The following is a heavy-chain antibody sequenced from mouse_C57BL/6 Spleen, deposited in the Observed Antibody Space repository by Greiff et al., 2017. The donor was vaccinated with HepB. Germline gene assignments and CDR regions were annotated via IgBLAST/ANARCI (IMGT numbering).Heavy chain of an antibody. D-gene: IGHD4-1*01. CDR1: GYTFTSYW. CDR2: IDPNSGGT. J-gene: IGHJ2*01. CDR3: ARMITGTPLYFDY. V-gene: IGHV1-72*01. Sequence: QVQLQQPGAELVKPGASVKLSCKASGYTFTSYWMHWVKQRPGRGLEWIGRIDPNSGGTKYNEKFKSKATLTVDKPSSTAYMQLSRLTSEDSAVYYCARMITGTPLYFDYWGQGTTLTVSS.